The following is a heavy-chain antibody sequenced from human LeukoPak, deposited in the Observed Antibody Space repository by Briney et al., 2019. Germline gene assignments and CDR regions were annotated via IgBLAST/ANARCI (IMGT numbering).Heavy chain of an antibody. CDR1: GFTFSTYS. CDR2: IRQDESER. Sequence: GGSLRLSCAASGFTFSTYSMHWVRQAPGKGLEWVANIRQDESERYFADSVKGRFTISRDNAKKSVYLHMSSLRAEDTALYYCARLSAYYYGSYFYYYMDVGQRDHGHRLL. J-gene: IGHJ6*03. CDR3: ARLSAYYYGSYFYYYMDV. D-gene: IGHD3-10*01. V-gene: IGHV3-7*01.